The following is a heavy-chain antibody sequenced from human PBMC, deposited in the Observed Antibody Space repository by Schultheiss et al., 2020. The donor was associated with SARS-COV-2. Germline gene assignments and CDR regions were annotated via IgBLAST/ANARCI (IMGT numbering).Heavy chain of an antibody. D-gene: IGHD1-26*01. Sequence: GGSLRLSCAASEFTFSNAWMSWVRQAPGKGLEWVGRIKSKTDGGTTDYAAPVKGRFTISRDDSKNTLYLQMNSLRAEDTAVYYCAKDPRISSSSGGSWFDPWGQGTLVTVSS. CDR1: EFTFSNAW. CDR3: AKDPRISSSSGGSWFDP. V-gene: IGHV3-15*01. CDR2: IKSKTDGGTT. J-gene: IGHJ5*02.